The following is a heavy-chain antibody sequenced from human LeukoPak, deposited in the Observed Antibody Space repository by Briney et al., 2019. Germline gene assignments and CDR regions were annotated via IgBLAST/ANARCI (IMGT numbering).Heavy chain of an antibody. J-gene: IGHJ5*02. CDR3: ARDDCSSTSCPYNWFDP. CDR2: IYYSGST. Sequence: PSETLSLTCTVSGGSISSSSYHWGWIRQPPGKGLEWIGSIYYSGSTYYNPSLKSRVTISVDTSKNQFSLKLSSVTAADTAVYYCARDDCSSTSCPYNWFDPWGQGTLVTVSS. CDR1: GGSISSSSYH. D-gene: IGHD2-2*01. V-gene: IGHV4-39*02.